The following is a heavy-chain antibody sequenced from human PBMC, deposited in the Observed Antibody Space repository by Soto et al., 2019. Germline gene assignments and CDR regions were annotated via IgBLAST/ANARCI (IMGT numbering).Heavy chain of an antibody. Sequence: EVQLLESGGGLVQPGGSLRISCAASGFTFSSYAMSWVRQAPGKGLEWVSAIIGSGGSTYYADSVKGRFTISRDNSKNTLYLQKNSLRAEDTAVYYSAKVAYYDSSGYYRIYVYYWCQGTLVTVSS. D-gene: IGHD3-22*01. J-gene: IGHJ4*02. V-gene: IGHV3-23*01. CDR1: GFTFSSYA. CDR2: IIGSGGST. CDR3: AKVAYYDSSGYYRIYVYY.